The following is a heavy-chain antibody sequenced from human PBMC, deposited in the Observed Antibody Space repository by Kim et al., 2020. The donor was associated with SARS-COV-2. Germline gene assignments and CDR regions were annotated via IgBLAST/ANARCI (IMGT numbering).Heavy chain of an antibody. CDR2: IYYSGST. Sequence: SETLSLTCTVSGGSVSSGSYYWSWIRQPPGKGLEWIGYIYYSGSTNYNPSLKSRVTISVDTSKNQFSLKLSSVTAADTAVYYCASLRGPGIVVVPTHPDDVFDIWGQGTMVTVSS. CDR3: ASLRGPGIVVVPTHPDDVFDI. V-gene: IGHV4-61*01. D-gene: IGHD2-21*01. J-gene: IGHJ3*02. CDR1: GGSVSSGSYY.